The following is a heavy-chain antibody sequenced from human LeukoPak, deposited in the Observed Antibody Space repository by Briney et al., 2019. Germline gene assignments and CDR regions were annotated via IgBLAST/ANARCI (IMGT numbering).Heavy chain of an antibody. CDR1: GGSISSYY. D-gene: IGHD3-3*01. Sequence: SETLSLTCTVSGGSISSYYWSWIRQPAGKGLEWIGRIYTSGSTNYNPSLKSRVTMSVDTSKNQFSLKLSSVTAADTAVYYCARSPYDLWSGYYDPDYYMDVWGKGTTVTVSS. J-gene: IGHJ6*03. CDR3: ARSPYDLWSGYYDPDYYMDV. V-gene: IGHV4-4*07. CDR2: IYTSGST.